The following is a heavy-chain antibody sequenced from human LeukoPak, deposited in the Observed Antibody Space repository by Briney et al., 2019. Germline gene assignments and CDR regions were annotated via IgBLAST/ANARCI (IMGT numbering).Heavy chain of an antibody. CDR1: GFTFSSYW. CDR2: INSDGSST. CDR3: ARAGYYYDSSGYYHHPFDY. Sequence: GGSLRLSCAASGFTFSSYWMHWVRQAPGKGLVWVSRINSDGSSTSYADSVKGRFTISRDSAKNTLYLQMNSLRAEDTAVYYCARAGYYYDSSGYYHHPFDYWGQGTLVTVSS. V-gene: IGHV3-74*01. D-gene: IGHD3-22*01. J-gene: IGHJ4*02.